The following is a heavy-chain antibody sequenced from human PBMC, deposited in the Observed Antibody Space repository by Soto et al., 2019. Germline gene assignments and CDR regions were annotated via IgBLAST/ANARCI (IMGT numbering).Heavy chain of an antibody. CDR1: GGTFSSYA. D-gene: IGHD3-10*01. J-gene: IGHJ6*04. Sequence: SVKVSCKASGGTFSSYAISWVRQAPGQGLEWMGGIIPIFGTANYAQKFQGRVTITADESTSTAYMELSSLRSEDTAVYYCARDYYGSGSYYNAVRKMDVWGKGTTVTVSS. V-gene: IGHV1-69*13. CDR3: ARDYYGSGSYYNAVRKMDV. CDR2: IIPIFGTA.